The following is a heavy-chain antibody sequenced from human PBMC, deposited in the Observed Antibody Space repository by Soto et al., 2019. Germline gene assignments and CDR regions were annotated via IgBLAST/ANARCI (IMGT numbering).Heavy chain of an antibody. D-gene: IGHD3-3*01. CDR3: AKDARRITIFGVVIEAYGMDV. CDR1: GFTFSSYA. V-gene: IGHV3-23*01. Sequence: GGSLRLSCAASGFTFSSYAMSWVRQAPGKGLEWVSAISGSGGSTYYADSVKGRFTISRDNSKNTLYLQMNSLRAEDTAVYYCAKDARRITIFGVVIEAYGMDVWGQGTTVTVSS. CDR2: ISGSGGST. J-gene: IGHJ6*02.